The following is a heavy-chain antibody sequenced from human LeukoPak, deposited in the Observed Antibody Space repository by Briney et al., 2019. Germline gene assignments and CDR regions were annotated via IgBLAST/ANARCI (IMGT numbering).Heavy chain of an antibody. V-gene: IGHV4-34*01. Sequence: SETLSLTCAVYGGSFSGYYWSWIRQPPGKGLEWIGEINHSGSTNYNPSLKSRVIISVDTSKNQFSLKLSSVTAADTAVYYCARVGGFQYRTVFDYWGQGTLVTVSS. D-gene: IGHD3-16*01. J-gene: IGHJ4*02. CDR2: INHSGST. CDR1: GGSFSGYY. CDR3: ARVGGFQYRTVFDY.